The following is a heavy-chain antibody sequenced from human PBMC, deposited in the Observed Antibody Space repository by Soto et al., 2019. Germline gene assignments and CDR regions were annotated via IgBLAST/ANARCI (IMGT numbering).Heavy chain of an antibody. CDR1: GGSISSYY. CDR2: IYRSTYT. Sequence: SETLSLTCTVSGGSISSYYWSWIRQAPGKGLEWIGHIYRSTYTKYNPSLESRVTISLDTSENQFSLKVKSVTAADTAVYYCARLRYYDYKLNWFDPWGQGTLVTVS. V-gene: IGHV4-59*01. D-gene: IGHD3-3*01. CDR3: ARLRYYDYKLNWFDP. J-gene: IGHJ5*02.